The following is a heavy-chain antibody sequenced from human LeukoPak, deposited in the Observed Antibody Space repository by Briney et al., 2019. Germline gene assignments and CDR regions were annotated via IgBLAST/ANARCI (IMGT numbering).Heavy chain of an antibody. CDR2: IKQDGSEK. CDR3: AREELGIGYYFDY. CDR1: GFTFSSYW. Sequence: GGSLRLSCAASGFTFSSYWMSWVRQAPGRGLEWVANIKQDGSEKYYVDSVKGRFTISRDNAKNSLYLQMNSLRAGDTAVYYCAREELGIGYYFDYWGQGTLVTVSS. V-gene: IGHV3-7*01. J-gene: IGHJ4*02. D-gene: IGHD7-27*01.